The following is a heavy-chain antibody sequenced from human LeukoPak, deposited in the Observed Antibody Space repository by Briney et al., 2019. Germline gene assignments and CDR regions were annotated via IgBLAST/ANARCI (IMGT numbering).Heavy chain of an antibody. D-gene: IGHD1-26*01. CDR2: IYGSGVSI. CDR1: GFTFEKYV. CDR3: AKDLGWELPAEAY. J-gene: IGHJ4*02. Sequence: GGSLRLSCVASGFTFEKYVMNWVRKDPGKGLEWLATIYGSGVSISYADSVKGRFTISRDNSNNTLYLQMNSLRAEDTAIYFCAKDLGWELPAEAYWGQGILVTVSS. V-gene: IGHV3-23*01.